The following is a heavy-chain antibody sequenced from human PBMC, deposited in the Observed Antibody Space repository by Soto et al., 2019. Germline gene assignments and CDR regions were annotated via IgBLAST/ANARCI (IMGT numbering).Heavy chain of an antibody. Sequence: GSLRLSCAASGFTFSSYGMHWVRQAPGKGLEWVAVISYDGSNKYYADSVKGRFTISRDNSKNTLYLQMNSLRAEDTAVYYCAKGQSGSYSGMDVWGQGTTVTVSS. CDR3: AKGQSGSYSGMDV. CDR1: GFTFSSYG. J-gene: IGHJ6*02. CDR2: ISYDGSNK. D-gene: IGHD1-26*01. V-gene: IGHV3-30*18.